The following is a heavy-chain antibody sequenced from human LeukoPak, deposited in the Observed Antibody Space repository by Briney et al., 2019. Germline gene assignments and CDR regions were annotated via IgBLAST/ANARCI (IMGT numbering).Heavy chain of an antibody. CDR1: GGSFSGYH. J-gene: IGHJ6*03. Sequence: KPSETLSHTCAVYGGSFSGYHWTWIRQSPGKGLEWIGDINPSGSTYYNPSLKSRLTISVDTSKNQFSLKLRSVTAADTAVYYCARGRHDITMIVVVMTSVSYYLDVWGKGTTVTVS. D-gene: IGHD3-22*01. CDR3: ARGRHDITMIVVVMTSVSYYLDV. CDR2: INPSGST. V-gene: IGHV4-34*01.